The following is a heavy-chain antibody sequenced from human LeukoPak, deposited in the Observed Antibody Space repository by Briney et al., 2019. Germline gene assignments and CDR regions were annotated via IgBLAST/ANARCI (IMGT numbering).Heavy chain of an antibody. CDR1: GFTFSCYR. CDR3: AKLFESGTYDNFFHY. CDR2: IKQDGSEK. J-gene: IGHJ4*02. V-gene: IGHV3-7*03. Sequence: GDSLRLSCSASGFTFSCYRMIWPRPAPGKALEWLANIKQDGSEKYYVDSVKGRFTISRDNAKNSLYLQMNSLRPEDTAIYYCAKLFESGTYDNFFHYWGQGTLVTVFS. D-gene: IGHD3-10*01.